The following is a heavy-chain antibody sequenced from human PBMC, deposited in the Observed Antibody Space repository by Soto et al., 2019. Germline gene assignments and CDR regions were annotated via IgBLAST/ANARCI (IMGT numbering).Heavy chain of an antibody. CDR1: GGSISSGGYY. CDR3: ARASSGSPVGGPDDAFDI. J-gene: IGHJ3*02. D-gene: IGHD3-10*01. CDR2: IYYSGST. Sequence: SETLSLTCTVSGGSISSGGYYWSWIRQHPGKGLEWIGYIYYSGSTYYNPSLKSRVTISVDTSKNQFSLKLSSVTAADTAVYYCARASSGSPVGGPDDAFDIWGQGTMVTVSS. V-gene: IGHV4-31*03.